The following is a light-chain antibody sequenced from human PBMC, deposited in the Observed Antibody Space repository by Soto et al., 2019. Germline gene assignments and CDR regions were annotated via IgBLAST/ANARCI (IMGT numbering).Light chain of an antibody. CDR1: SSDVGGYNY. J-gene: IGLJ2*01. Sequence: QSVLTQPPSASGSPGQSVTISCTGTSSDVGGYNYVSWYQQHPGKAPKLMISEVSKRPSGVPDRFSGSKSGNTASLTVSGLQAEYEADYYCSSFAGNNNLVFGGGTQLTVL. CDR3: SSFAGNNNLV. V-gene: IGLV2-8*01. CDR2: EVS.